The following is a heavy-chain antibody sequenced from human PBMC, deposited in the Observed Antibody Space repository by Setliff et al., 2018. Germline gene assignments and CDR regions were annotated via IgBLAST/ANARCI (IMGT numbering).Heavy chain of an antibody. V-gene: IGHV1-46*02. CDR2: IKPGIDTT. Sequence: GASVKVSCKTPGKTDDSYHIHWVRQAPGQGLEWMGVIKPGIDTTTYAEKFQGRVTMTRDTSTSTVYMELNGLRSDDTAIYYCTRGGAAAAGKKGVFEHWGQGTLVTVSS. D-gene: IGHD6-13*01. CDR1: GKTDDSYH. CDR3: TRGGAAAAGKKGVFEH. J-gene: IGHJ4*02.